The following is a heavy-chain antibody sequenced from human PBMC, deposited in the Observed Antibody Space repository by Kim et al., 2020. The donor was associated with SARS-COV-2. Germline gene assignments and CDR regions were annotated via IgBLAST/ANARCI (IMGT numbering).Heavy chain of an antibody. CDR3: ARVRRPYGDYGIYYYYGMDV. V-gene: IGHV3-33*01. CDR1: GFTFSSYG. Sequence: GGSLRLSCAASGFTFSSYGMHWVRQAPGKGLEWVAVIWYDGSNKYYADSVKGRFTISRDNSKNTLYLQMNSLRAEDTAVYYCARVRRPYGDYGIYYYYGMDVWGQGTTVTVSS. CDR2: IWYDGSNK. J-gene: IGHJ6*02. D-gene: IGHD4-17*01.